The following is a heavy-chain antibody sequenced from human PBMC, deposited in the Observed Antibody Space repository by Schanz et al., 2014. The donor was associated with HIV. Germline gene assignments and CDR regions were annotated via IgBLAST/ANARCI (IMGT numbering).Heavy chain of an antibody. CDR1: GFTFGDYA. CDR2: ISWNSGSI. Sequence: VQLVESGGGVVQPGRSLRLSCAASGFTFGDYAMHWVRQAPGKGLEWVSGISWNSGSIDYADSVKGRFTISRDNAKNSLYLQMNSLRAEDTALYYCAKDLNILLWFGEYGMDVWGQGTTITVSS. V-gene: IGHV3-9*01. J-gene: IGHJ6*02. D-gene: IGHD3-10*01. CDR3: AKDLNILLWFGEYGMDV.